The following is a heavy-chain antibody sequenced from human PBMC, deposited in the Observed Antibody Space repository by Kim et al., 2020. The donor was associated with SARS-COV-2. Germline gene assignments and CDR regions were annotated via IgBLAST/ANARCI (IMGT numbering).Heavy chain of an antibody. D-gene: IGHD3-3*01. J-gene: IGHJ5*02. CDR3: ARGNYDFWSGYRYNWFDP. V-gene: IGHV4-61*06. Sequence: CRVTLSVETSKNQFSLKLSSVTAADTAVYYCARGNYDFWSGYRYNWFDPWGQGTLVTVSS.